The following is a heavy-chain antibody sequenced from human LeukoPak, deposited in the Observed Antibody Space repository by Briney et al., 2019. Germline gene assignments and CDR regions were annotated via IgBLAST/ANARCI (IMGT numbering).Heavy chain of an antibody. CDR1: GFTFSSYA. J-gene: IGHJ4*02. V-gene: IGHV3-23*01. Sequence: GGSLRLSCAASGFTFSSYALRWVRQAPGRGLEWVSAISASGDITYYADSVKGRFTISRDNSKNTLYLQMNSLRAEDTAVYYCAKDKFVEMATSRLDYWGQGTLVTVSS. CDR2: ISASGDIT. D-gene: IGHD5-24*01. CDR3: AKDKFVEMATSRLDY.